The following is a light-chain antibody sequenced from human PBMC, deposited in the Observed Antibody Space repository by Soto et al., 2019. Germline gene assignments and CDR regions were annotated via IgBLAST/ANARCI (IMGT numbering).Light chain of an antibody. CDR3: AAWADSLSGVV. CDR1: SSNIGSNY. J-gene: IGLJ2*01. CDR2: RNS. V-gene: IGLV1-47*03. Sequence: QSVLTQPPSASGTPGQRVTISCSGSSSNIGSNYVYWYQQLPGTVPQLLIYRNSERPSGVPDRFSGSKSGTSASLAISGLWSEDEADYYCAAWADSLSGVVFGGGTKPTV.